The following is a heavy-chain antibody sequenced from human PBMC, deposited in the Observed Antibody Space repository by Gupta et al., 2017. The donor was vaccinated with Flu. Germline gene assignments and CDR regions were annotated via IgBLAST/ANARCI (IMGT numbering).Heavy chain of an antibody. Sequence: QVQLQESGPGLVKPSQTMSLTCTVSGGSISSGGYYWSWIRQHPGKGLEWIGYIYYSGSTYYNPYLKSRVTISVDTYKNQFALKLSAVTAADTAVYDCARNSITIFGVFDPWGQGTLVTVS. CDR1: GGSISSGGYY. V-gene: IGHV4-31*03. CDR3: ARNSITIFGVFDP. D-gene: IGHD3-3*01. J-gene: IGHJ5*02. CDR2: IYYSGST.